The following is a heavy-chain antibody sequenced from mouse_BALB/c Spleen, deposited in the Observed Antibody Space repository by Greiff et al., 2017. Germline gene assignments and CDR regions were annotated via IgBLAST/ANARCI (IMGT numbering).Heavy chain of an antibody. D-gene: IGHD1-1*01. J-gene: IGHJ2*01. V-gene: IGHV1S137*01. Sequence: QVHVKQSGAELVRPGVSVKISCKGSGYTFTDYAMHWVKQSHAKSLEWIGVISTYYGDASYNQKFKGKATMTVDKSSSTAYMELARLTSEDSAIYYCARGLQREYYFDYWGQGTTLTVSS. CDR1: GYTFTDYA. CDR2: ISTYYGDA. CDR3: ARGLQREYYFDY.